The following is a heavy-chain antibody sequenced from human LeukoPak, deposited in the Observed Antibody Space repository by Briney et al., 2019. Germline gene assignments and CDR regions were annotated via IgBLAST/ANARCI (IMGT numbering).Heavy chain of an antibody. D-gene: IGHD3-22*01. CDR1: GFTFSNYW. CDR2: DGSSR. CDR3: ARGGPDSSDYSSLFDY. Sequence: GSLRLSCAASGFTFSNYWMSWVRQAPGKGLVWVSRDGSSRHYADSVKGRFTISRDNAKNTLHLQMTSLRAEDTAVYYCARGGPDSSDYSSLFDYWGRGILVTVSS. J-gene: IGHJ4*02. V-gene: IGHV3-74*01.